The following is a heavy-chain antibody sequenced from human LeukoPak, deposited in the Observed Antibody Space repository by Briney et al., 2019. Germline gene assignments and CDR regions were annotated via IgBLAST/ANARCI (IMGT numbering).Heavy chain of an antibody. V-gene: IGHV4-39*01. J-gene: IGHJ5*02. CDR2: IYYSGST. D-gene: IGHD6-6*01. CDR3: ARHLARSIAARYNWFDP. CDR1: GGSISSSSYY. Sequence: SETLSLTCTVSGGSISSSSYYWGWSRQPPGKGLEWSGSIYYSGSTYYNPSLKSRVTISVDTSKNQFSLRLSSVTAADTAVYYCARHLARSIAARYNWFDPWGQGTLVTVSS.